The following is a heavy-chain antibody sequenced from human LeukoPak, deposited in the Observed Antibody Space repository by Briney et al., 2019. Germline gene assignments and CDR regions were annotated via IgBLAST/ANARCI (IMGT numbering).Heavy chain of an antibody. J-gene: IGHJ4*02. Sequence: PSETLSLTCAVYGGSFSGYYWSWIRQPPGKGLEWIGEINHSGSTNYNPSLKSRVTISVDTSKNQFSLKLSSVTAADTAVYYCARVTTLGYCSSTSCSYYFDYWGQGTLVTVSS. D-gene: IGHD2-2*01. CDR3: ARVTTLGYCSSTSCSYYFDY. V-gene: IGHV4-34*01. CDR1: GGSFSGYY. CDR2: INHSGST.